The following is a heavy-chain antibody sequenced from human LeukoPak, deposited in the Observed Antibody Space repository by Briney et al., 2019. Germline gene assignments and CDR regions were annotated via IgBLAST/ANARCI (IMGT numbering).Heavy chain of an antibody. D-gene: IGHD1-1*01. CDR2: ISASGDVT. Sequence: GGSLRLSCAASGFTFSKFPMGWVRQAPGRGLEWVSAISASGDVTFYADSLRGRFTISRDNSKSTLYLQMNGLRAEDTAIFYCAKSLFTSATGTGRAFHIWGQGTRVTVFS. CDR1: GFTFSKFP. V-gene: IGHV3-23*01. J-gene: IGHJ3*02. CDR3: AKSLFTSATGTGRAFHI.